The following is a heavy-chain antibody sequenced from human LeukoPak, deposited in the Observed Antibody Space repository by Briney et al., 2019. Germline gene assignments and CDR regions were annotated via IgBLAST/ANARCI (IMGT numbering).Heavy chain of an antibody. J-gene: IGHJ4*02. Sequence: GGSLRPSCAASGFTFSSYAMHWVRQAPGKGLEWVAVISYDGSNKYYADSVKGRFTISRDNSKNTLYLQMNSLRAEDTAVYYCARSLRYFDWSYPINDYWGQGTLVTVSS. CDR2: ISYDGSNK. V-gene: IGHV3-30*04. CDR1: GFTFSSYA. D-gene: IGHD3-9*01. CDR3: ARSLRYFDWSYPINDY.